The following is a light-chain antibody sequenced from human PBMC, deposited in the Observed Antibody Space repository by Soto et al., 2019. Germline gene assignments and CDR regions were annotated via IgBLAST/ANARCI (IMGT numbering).Light chain of an antibody. CDR3: QQRSNWPLT. Sequence: EIVLTQSPATLSLSPGERATLSCRASQSVSSYFAWYQQKPGQAPRLLIYDASNSATGIPARFSGSGSGTDFTLTISSLEPEDFAVYYCQQRSNWPLTFGKGTKVEIK. V-gene: IGKV3-11*01. CDR2: DAS. CDR1: QSVSSY. J-gene: IGKJ1*01.